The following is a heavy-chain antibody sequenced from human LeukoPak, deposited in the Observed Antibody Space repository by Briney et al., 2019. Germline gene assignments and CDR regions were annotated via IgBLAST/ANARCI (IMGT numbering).Heavy chain of an antibody. V-gene: IGHV1-69*04. D-gene: IGHD4-23*01. CDR1: GGTFSSYA. J-gene: IGHJ5*02. CDR3: ARGSMTTVVTENWFDP. Sequence: SVKVSCKASGGTFSSYATSWVRQAPGQGLEWMGRIIPILGIANYAQKFQGRVTITADKSTSTAYMELSSLRSEDTAVYYCARGSMTTVVTENWFDPWGQGTLVTVSS. CDR2: IIPILGIA.